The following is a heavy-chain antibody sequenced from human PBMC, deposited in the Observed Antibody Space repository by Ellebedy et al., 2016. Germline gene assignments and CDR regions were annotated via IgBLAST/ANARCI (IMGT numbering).Heavy chain of an antibody. Sequence: SETLSLTCTVSGGSISNSSYYWGWIRQPPGTGLEWIGNIYYSGSTYYNPSLKSRLTISVDTSKNQFSLRLSSVTAADTAVYYCARLTVQGENWFDPWGQGTLVTVSS. CDR2: IYYSGST. V-gene: IGHV4-39*01. CDR1: GGSISNSSYY. CDR3: ARLTVQGENWFDP. J-gene: IGHJ5*02. D-gene: IGHD3-16*01.